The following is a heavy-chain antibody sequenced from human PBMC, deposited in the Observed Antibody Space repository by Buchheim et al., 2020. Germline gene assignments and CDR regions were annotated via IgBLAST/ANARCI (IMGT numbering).Heavy chain of an antibody. CDR1: GFTFSSYG. Sequence: QVQLVESGGGVVQPGRSLRLSCAASGFTFSSYGMHWVRQAPGKGLEWVAVISYDGSNKYYADSVKGRFTISRDNSKNTLYLQMNSLRAEDTAVYYCAKDHWVGYSSSWYGMDVWGQGTT. D-gene: IGHD6-13*01. V-gene: IGHV3-30*18. CDR3: AKDHWVGYSSSWYGMDV. CDR2: ISYDGSNK. J-gene: IGHJ6*02.